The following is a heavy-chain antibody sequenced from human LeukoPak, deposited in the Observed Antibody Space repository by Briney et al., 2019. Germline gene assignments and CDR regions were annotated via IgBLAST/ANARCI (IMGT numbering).Heavy chain of an antibody. Sequence: GGSLRLSCAASAFSFSNYNMNWVRQAPGKGLEWVSSITSSGSYIYYADSVKGRFTISRDNAKNSLYLQMNSLRAEDTAVYYCARDIGDSYGYWKGMNDYWGQGTLVTVSS. V-gene: IGHV3-21*01. CDR1: AFSFSNYN. CDR3: ARDIGDSYGYWKGMNDY. J-gene: IGHJ4*02. CDR2: ITSSGSYI. D-gene: IGHD5-18*01.